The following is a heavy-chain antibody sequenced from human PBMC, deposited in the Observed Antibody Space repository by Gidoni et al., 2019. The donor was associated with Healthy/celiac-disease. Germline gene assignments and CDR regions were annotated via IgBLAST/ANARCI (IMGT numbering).Heavy chain of an antibody. J-gene: IGHJ5*02. CDR2: INHSGST. CDR3: ARGYRIAAAGLIFVRFVWFDP. Sequence: GYYWSWIRQPPGKGLEWIGEINHSGSTNYNPSLKSRVTISVDTSKNQFSLKLSSVTAADTAVYYCARGYRIAAAGLIFVRFVWFDPWGQGTLVTVSS. D-gene: IGHD6-13*01. CDR1: GYY. V-gene: IGHV4-34*01.